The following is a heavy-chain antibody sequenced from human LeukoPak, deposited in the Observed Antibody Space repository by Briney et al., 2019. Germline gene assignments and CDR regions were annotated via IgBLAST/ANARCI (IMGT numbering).Heavy chain of an antibody. CDR3: ARVDLGKEESPGIWFDP. D-gene: IGHD6-13*01. V-gene: IGHV4-61*02. Sequence: SETLSLTCTVSGGSISSGSYYWSWIQQPAGKGLEWIGRIYTSGSTNYNPSLKSRVTISVDTSKNQFSLKLSSVTAADTAVYYCARVDLGKEESPGIWFDPWGQGTLVTVSS. J-gene: IGHJ5*02. CDR1: GGSISSGSYY. CDR2: IYTSGST.